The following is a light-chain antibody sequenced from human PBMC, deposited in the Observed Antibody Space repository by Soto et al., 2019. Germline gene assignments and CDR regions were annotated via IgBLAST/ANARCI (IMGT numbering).Light chain of an antibody. Sequence: DIQMTQSPSTLSASVGDRITITCRASQSISSWLAWYQQKPGKAPKLLIYDASTLESGVPSRFSGSGSGTEFTLTISSLQPDDFATYYCQQYHRYSTFDGGTKVEI. V-gene: IGKV1-5*01. CDR1: QSISSW. CDR3: QQYHRYST. CDR2: DAS. J-gene: IGKJ4*01.